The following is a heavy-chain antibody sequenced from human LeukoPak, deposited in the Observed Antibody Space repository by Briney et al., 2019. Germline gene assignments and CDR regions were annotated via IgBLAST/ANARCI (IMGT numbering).Heavy chain of an antibody. CDR1: GDSITSGNYY. D-gene: IGHD2-21*02. CDR3: ARDRDGDVFDY. CDR2: ISASGTT. Sequence: SETLSLTCTVSGDSITSGNYYWTWIRQPAGKGLEWIGRISASGTTNYNPSLKSRVTISLDTSKDQFSLKLSSVTATDTAVYYCARDRDGDVFDYWGQGALVTVSS. V-gene: IGHV4-61*02. J-gene: IGHJ4*02.